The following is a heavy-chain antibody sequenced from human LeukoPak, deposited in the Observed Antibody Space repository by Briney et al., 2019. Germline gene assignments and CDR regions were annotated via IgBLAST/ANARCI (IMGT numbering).Heavy chain of an antibody. CDR2: IYYSGST. V-gene: IGHV4-39*01. CDR1: GGSISSSSYY. J-gene: IGHJ4*02. CDR3: ARGGYCSSTSCYWVGAFDY. Sequence: PSETLSLTCTVSGGSISSSSYYWGWIRQPPWKGLEWIGSIYYSGSTYYNPSLKSRVTISVDTSKNQFSLKLSSVTAADTAVYYCARGGYCSSTSCYWVGAFDYWGQGTLVTVSS. D-gene: IGHD2-2*01.